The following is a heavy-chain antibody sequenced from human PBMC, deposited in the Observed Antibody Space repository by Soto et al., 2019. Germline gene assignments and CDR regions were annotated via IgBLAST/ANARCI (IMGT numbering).Heavy chain of an antibody. CDR1: GFSLDSRGKC. Sequence: SGPTLVNPTQTLTLTCTFSGFSLDSRGKCVGWIRQSPGKALEWLALIDWEDDEYYTPSLRTRLTISKDTSKNQVVLTMTNMGTVDTATYYCAGMRAGSSGHFESWGPGVLVAVSS. J-gene: IGHJ4*02. V-gene: IGHV2-70*13. CDR3: AGMRAGSSGHFES. CDR2: IDWEDDE. D-gene: IGHD6-19*01.